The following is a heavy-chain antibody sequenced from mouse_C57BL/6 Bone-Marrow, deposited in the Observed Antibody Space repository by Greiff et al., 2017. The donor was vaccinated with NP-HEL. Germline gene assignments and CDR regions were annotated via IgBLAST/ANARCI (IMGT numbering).Heavy chain of an antibody. CDR3: ASYYGSSPGYFDY. Sequence: EVQLQQSGPVLVKPGASVKMSCKASGYTFTDYYMNWVKQSHGKSLEWIGVINPYNGGTSYNQKFKGKATLTVDKSSSTAYMELNSLTSEDSAVYYCASYYGSSPGYFDYWGQGTTLTVSS. J-gene: IGHJ2*01. CDR2: INPYNGGT. V-gene: IGHV1-19*01. CDR1: GYTFTDYY. D-gene: IGHD1-1*01.